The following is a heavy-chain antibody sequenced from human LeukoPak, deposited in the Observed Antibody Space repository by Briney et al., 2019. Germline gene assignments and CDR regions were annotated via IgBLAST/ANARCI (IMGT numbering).Heavy chain of an antibody. CDR3: AKLVVVPAATWYYFDY. CDR2: IRYDGSNK. J-gene: IGHJ4*02. Sequence: PGGSLRLSCAASGFTFSSYGMHWVRQAPGKGLEWVAFIRYDGSNKHYADSVKGRFTISRDNSKNTLYLQMNSLRAEDTAVYYCAKLVVVPAATWYYFDYWGQGTLVTVSS. D-gene: IGHD2-2*01. CDR1: GFTFSSYG. V-gene: IGHV3-30*02.